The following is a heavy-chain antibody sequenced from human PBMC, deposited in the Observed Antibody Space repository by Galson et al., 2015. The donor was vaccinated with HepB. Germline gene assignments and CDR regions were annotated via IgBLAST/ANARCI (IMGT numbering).Heavy chain of an antibody. CDR3: ARARVGGYYDSLLDY. D-gene: IGHD3-22*01. CDR1: GFTFSSYE. Sequence: SLRPSCAASGFTFSSYEMNWVRQAPGKGLEWVSYISSSGSTIYYADSVKGRFTISRDNAKNSLYLQMNSLRAEDTAVYYCARARVGGYYDSLLDYWGQGTLVTVSS. J-gene: IGHJ4*02. CDR2: ISSSGSTI. V-gene: IGHV3-48*03.